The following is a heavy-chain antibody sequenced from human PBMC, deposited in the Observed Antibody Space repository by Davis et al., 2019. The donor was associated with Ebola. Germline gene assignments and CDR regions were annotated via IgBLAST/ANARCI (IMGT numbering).Heavy chain of an antibody. D-gene: IGHD3-10*01. CDR1: GYTFTSYA. CDR3: ARTYGSGSYVYYYGMDV. CDR2: INAGNGNT. J-gene: IGHJ6*02. V-gene: IGHV1-3*01. Sequence: ASVKVSCKASGYTFTSYAMHWVRQAPGQRREWMGWINAGNGNTKYSQKFQGRVTITRDTSASTAYMELSSLRSEDTAVYYCARTYGSGSYVYYYGMDVWGQGTTVTVSS.